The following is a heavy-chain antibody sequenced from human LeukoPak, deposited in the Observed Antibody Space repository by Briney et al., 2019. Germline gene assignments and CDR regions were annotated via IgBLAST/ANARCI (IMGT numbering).Heavy chain of an antibody. CDR1: GFTFSNAW. CDR2: IKSKTDGGTT. Sequence: GGSLRLSCAASGFTFSNAWMNWVRQAPGKGLEWAGRIKSKTDGGTTDYAAPVKGRFTISRDDSKNTLYLQMNSLKTEDTAVYYCATRLIAAAGFDYWGRGTLVTVSS. J-gene: IGHJ4*02. D-gene: IGHD6-13*01. CDR3: ATRLIAAAGFDY. V-gene: IGHV3-15*01.